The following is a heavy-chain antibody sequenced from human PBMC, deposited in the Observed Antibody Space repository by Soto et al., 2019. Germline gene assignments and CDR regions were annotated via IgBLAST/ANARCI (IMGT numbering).Heavy chain of an antibody. V-gene: IGHV1-69*01. D-gene: IGHD5-18*01. CDR3: ARGGRGYSSAPRYYFDY. CDR2: IIPIFATV. Sequence: QVQLVQSGSEVKKPGSSVKVSCKASGGSFSSNPISWVRQAPVQVLEWMAGIIPIFATVHYAQKFQGRVTITAHESTSTAYMELTSLRSEDTAVYFCARGGRGYSSAPRYYFDYWGQGTLVTGS. J-gene: IGHJ4*02. CDR1: GGSFSSNP.